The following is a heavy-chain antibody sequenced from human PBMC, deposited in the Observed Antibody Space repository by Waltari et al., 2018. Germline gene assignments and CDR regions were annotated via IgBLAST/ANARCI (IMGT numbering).Heavy chain of an antibody. CDR1: GFTVTSPY. CDR3: ARGGQIVRPRPLDL. V-gene: IGHV3-66*01. Sequence: EGQLVESGGGLVKPGGSLRLSCAASGFTVTSPYMNWVRQAPGKGLEWVSTIYSSATTFYADSVKGRFTISRDNSKNLPFLQMDDLRVNDTAVYYCARGGQIVRPRPLDLWGPGTLVTVSS. J-gene: IGHJ3*01. CDR2: IYSSATT. D-gene: IGHD6-6*01.